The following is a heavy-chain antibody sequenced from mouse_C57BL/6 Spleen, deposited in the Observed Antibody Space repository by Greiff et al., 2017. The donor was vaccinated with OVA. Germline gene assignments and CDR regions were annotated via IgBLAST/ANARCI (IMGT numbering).Heavy chain of an antibody. J-gene: IGHJ2*01. Sequence: EVQLVESVAELVRPGASVKLSCTASGFNIKNTYMHWVKQRPEQGLEWIGRIDPANGNTKYAPKFQGKATITADTSSNTAYLQLSSLTSEDTAIYYCAFYYGSSPPYFDYWGQGTTLTVSS. CDR1: GFNIKNTY. CDR2: IDPANGNT. D-gene: IGHD1-1*01. CDR3: AFYYGSSPPYFDY. V-gene: IGHV14-3*01.